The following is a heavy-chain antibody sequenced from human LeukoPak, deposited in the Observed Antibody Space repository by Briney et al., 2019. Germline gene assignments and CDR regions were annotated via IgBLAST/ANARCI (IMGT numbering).Heavy chain of an antibody. CDR3: ARDGIAVAGRWFDP. CDR1: GGTFSSYT. J-gene: IGHJ5*02. CDR2: IIPILGIA. Sequence: GASVKVSCKASGGTFSSYTISWVRQAPGQGLEWMGRIIPILGIANYAQKFQGRVTITAGKSTSTAYMELSSLRSEDTAVYYCARDGIAVAGRWFDPWGQGTLVTVSS. V-gene: IGHV1-69*04. D-gene: IGHD6-19*01.